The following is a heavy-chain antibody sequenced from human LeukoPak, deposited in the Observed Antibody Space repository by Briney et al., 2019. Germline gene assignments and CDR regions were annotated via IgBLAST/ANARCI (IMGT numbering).Heavy chain of an antibody. J-gene: IGHJ4*02. Sequence: GGSLRLSCAASGFTFSSYSMNWVRQAPGKGLEWVSSISSSSSYIYYADSVKDRFTISRDNAKNSLYLQMNSLRAEDTAVYYCARDRDSNYWTDYWGQGTLVTVSS. CDR3: ARDRDSNYWTDY. D-gene: IGHD4-11*01. CDR2: ISSSSSYI. V-gene: IGHV3-21*01. CDR1: GFTFSSYS.